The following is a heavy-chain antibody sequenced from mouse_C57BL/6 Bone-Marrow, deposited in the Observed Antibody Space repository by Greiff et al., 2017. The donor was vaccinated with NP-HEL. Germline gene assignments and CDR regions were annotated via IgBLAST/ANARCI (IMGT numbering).Heavy chain of an antibody. CDR1: GFTFSSYT. CDR2: ISGGGGNT. D-gene: IGHD1-1*01. V-gene: IGHV5-9*01. J-gene: IGHJ2*01. Sequence: EVQLVESGGGLVKPGGSLKLSCAASGFTFSSYTMSWVRQTPEKRLEWVATISGGGGNTYYPDSVKGRFTISRDNAKNTLYLQMSSLRSEDTALYYCARHDYYGSSYDYWGQGTTRTVSS. CDR3: ARHDYYGSSYDY.